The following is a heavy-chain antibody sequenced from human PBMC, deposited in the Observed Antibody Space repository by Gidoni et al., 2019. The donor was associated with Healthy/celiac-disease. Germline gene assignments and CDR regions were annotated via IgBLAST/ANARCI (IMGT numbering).Heavy chain of an antibody. V-gene: IGHV1-69*01. J-gene: IGHJ5*02. Sequence: QVQLVQSGAEVKKPGSSVKVSCKASGGTFSSYATSWVRQAPGQGLEWMGGIIPIFGTANYAQKFQGRVTITADESTSTAYMELSSLRSEDTAVYYCATTLWESSIAAPTPLNWFDPWGQGTLVTVSS. CDR3: ATTLWESSIAAPTPLNWFDP. CDR2: IIPIFGTA. D-gene: IGHD6-6*01. CDR1: GGTFSSYA.